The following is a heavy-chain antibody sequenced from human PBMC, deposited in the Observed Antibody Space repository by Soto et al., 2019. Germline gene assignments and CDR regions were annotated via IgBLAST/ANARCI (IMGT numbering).Heavy chain of an antibody. V-gene: IGHV3-11*01. CDR2: ISSSGSTI. Sequence: QVQLVESGGGLVKPGGSLRLSCAASGFTFSDYYMSWIRQAPGKGLEWVSYISSSGSTIYYADSVKGRFTISRDNAKNSLYRQMNSLRAEDTAVYYCAGAGYSSPLTYYYYYGMDVWGQGTTVTVSS. D-gene: IGHD6-13*01. CDR3: AGAGYSSPLTYYYYYGMDV. CDR1: GFTFSDYY. J-gene: IGHJ6*02.